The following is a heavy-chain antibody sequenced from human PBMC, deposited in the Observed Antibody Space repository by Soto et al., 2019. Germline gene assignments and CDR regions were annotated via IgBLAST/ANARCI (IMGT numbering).Heavy chain of an antibody. Sequence: ASVKVSCKASGYTFTGYYMHWVRQAPGQGLEWMGWINAGNGNTKYSQKFQGRVTITRDTSASTAYMELSSLRSEDTAVYYCALGYCSSTSCSGPFDYWGQGTLVTVSS. V-gene: IGHV1-3*01. D-gene: IGHD2-2*01. CDR3: ALGYCSSTSCSGPFDY. J-gene: IGHJ4*02. CDR2: INAGNGNT. CDR1: GYTFTGYY.